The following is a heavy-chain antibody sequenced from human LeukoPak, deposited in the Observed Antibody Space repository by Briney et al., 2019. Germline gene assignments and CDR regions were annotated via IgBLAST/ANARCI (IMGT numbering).Heavy chain of an antibody. D-gene: IGHD6-13*01. V-gene: IGHV4-4*09. Sequence: SETLSLTCTVSGGSITGYYWSWVRQPPGKGLEWIGYFYDIGSTSYNPSLKSRVTISVDTSKNQFSLEFNSVTAADTAVYYCARVGHIVAAGTYDWWGQGTLVTVSS. J-gene: IGHJ4*02. CDR1: GGSITGYY. CDR2: FYDIGST. CDR3: ARVGHIVAAGTYDW.